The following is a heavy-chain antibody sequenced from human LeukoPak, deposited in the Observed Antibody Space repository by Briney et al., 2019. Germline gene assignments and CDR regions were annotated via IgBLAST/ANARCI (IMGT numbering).Heavy chain of an antibody. V-gene: IGHV5-51*01. CDR2: IYPGDSDT. Sequence: PGESLKISCKGSGYSFTSYWIGWVRQMPGKGLEWMGIIYPGDSDTRYSPSFQGQVTISADKSISTAYLQWSSLKASDTAMYHCARRGYDFWSGYYEGGNWFDPWGQGTLVTVSS. J-gene: IGHJ5*02. CDR1: GYSFTSYW. D-gene: IGHD3-3*01. CDR3: ARRGYDFWSGYYEGGNWFDP.